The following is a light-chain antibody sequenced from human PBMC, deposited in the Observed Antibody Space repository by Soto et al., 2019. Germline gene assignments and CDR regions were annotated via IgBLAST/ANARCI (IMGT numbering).Light chain of an antibody. CDR1: SSDVCGYNY. V-gene: IGLV2-14*01. J-gene: IGLJ2*01. Sequence: QSVLTQPASVSGSTGQSITISCTGTSSDVCGYNYVSWYQQHPGKAPKLMIYEVSHRPSGVSDRFSGSKSGNTASLTISGLLAEDEADYYCSSYASSSTLVLFGGGTKVTVL. CDR3: SSYASSSTLVL. CDR2: EVS.